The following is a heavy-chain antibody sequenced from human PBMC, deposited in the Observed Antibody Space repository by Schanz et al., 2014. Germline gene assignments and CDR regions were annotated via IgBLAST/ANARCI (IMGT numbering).Heavy chain of an antibody. J-gene: IGHJ4*02. V-gene: IGHV3-23*01. CDR1: GVTFSSYA. D-gene: IGHD3-9*01. CDR3: AKHVRSLTGNDY. Sequence: EVQLLESGGGFVQPGGSLRLSCVASGVTFSSYAMNWVRQAPGKGLEWVSRMIGSGSSVFYADSVKGRFIISRDNSKNTLYLQVNSLRAEDTAVYYCAKHVRSLTGNDYWGQGTLVTVSS. CDR2: MIGSGSSV.